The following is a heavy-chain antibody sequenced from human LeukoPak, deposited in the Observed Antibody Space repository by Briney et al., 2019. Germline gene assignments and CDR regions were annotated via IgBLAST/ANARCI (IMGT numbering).Heavy chain of an antibody. Sequence: VKLSCKASGYTFKDYNMHWVQQAPGKGIEWMGRIDPEDGQVIYGETFRGRVTISADTSGDTIHMELTSLTSDDTAMYFCARVTGLLQLDYWGQGTLVTVSS. CDR3: ARVTGLLQLDY. D-gene: IGHD1-26*01. J-gene: IGHJ4*02. CDR2: IDPEDGQV. CDR1: GYTFKDYN. V-gene: IGHV1-69-2*01.